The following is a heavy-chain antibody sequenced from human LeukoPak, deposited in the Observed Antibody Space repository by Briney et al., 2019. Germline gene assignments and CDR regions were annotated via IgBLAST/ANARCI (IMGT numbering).Heavy chain of an antibody. Sequence: GKSLRLSCAASGFTFSNYAMHWVRQAPGKGLGWVALTSYDGYNKYYGDSVKGRFTIPRDNAKNTLYLQMNSLRTDDTAVYFCARAGSSGSFDSWGHGALVTVSS. D-gene: IGHD6-19*01. CDR2: TSYDGYNK. CDR1: GFTFSNYA. CDR3: ARAGSSGSFDS. V-gene: IGHV3-30*04. J-gene: IGHJ4*01.